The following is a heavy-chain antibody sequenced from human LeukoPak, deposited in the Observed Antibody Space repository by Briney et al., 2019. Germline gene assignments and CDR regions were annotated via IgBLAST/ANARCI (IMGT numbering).Heavy chain of an antibody. CDR2: IRQDGEK. V-gene: IGHV3-7*01. CDR3: ARMGGTWSLDY. D-gene: IGHD6-13*01. CDR1: GFTFGPYW. J-gene: IGHJ4*02. Sequence: GGSLRLSCAASGFTFGPYWMTWVRQAPGKGLEWVASIRQDGEKHYVDSVKGRLTVSRDNAKNSLYLQMNSLRVEDTAVYFCARMGGTWSLDYWGQGTLVTVSS.